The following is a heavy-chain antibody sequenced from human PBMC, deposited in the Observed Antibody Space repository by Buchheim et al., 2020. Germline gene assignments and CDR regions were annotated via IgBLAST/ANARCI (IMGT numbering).Heavy chain of an antibody. Sequence: QVQLVESGGGVVQPGRSLRLSCAASGFTFSSYGIHWVRQAPGKGLEWVAVVWYDGSNKYYADSVKGRFTISRDNSKNTLYLQMNSLRAEDTAVYYCARDRFDVVPAARYGMDVWGQGTT. D-gene: IGHD2-2*01. J-gene: IGHJ6*02. CDR3: ARDRFDVVPAARYGMDV. CDR2: VWYDGSNK. V-gene: IGHV3-33*01. CDR1: GFTFSSYG.